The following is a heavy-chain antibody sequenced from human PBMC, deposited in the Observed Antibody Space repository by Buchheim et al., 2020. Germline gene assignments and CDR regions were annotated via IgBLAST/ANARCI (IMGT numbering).Heavy chain of an antibody. Sequence: EVQLVESGGGLVQPGGSLRLSCAASGFSVISTYMTWVRQAPGKGLESVASFYSGGTTYYADSVKGRFTISSNNSQNPLYLQMNSLRLQDTAVYYCARVPRYFGWFDPWGQGTL. CDR1: GFSVISTY. J-gene: IGHJ5*02. V-gene: IGHV3-66*02. CDR3: ARVPRYFGWFDP. CDR2: FYSGGTT. D-gene: IGHD1-1*01.